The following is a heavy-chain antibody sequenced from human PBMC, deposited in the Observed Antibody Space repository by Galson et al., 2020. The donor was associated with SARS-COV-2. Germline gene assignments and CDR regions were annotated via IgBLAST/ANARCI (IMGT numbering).Heavy chain of an antibody. J-gene: IGHJ5*02. Sequence: ASETLSLTCAVSGGSISSGYYYWTWIRQHPGKGLEWIGYIHSSGNTFYNPSLKSRLTMSLDTSKNQFSLNLNSVTAADTAVYYCARSPRGYYDSSGYYVPGEGWFGPWGQGTLVTVSS. CDR3: ARSPRGYYDSSGYYVPGEGWFGP. CDR2: IHSSGNT. CDR1: GGSISSGYYY. D-gene: IGHD3-22*01. V-gene: IGHV4-31*11.